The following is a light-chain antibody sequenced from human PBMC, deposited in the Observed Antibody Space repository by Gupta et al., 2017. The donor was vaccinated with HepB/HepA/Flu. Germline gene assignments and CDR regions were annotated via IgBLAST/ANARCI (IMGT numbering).Light chain of an antibody. Sequence: QSALTKPRSVSGSPGQSVPISCTGTSSDVGGYNYVSWYQQHPGKAPKLMIYDVNKRPSGVPDRFSGSKSGNTASLTISGLQAEDEADYYCSSYAGSYTVLFGGGTKLTVL. CDR3: SSYAGSYTVL. CDR2: DVN. CDR1: SSDVGGYNY. V-gene: IGLV2-11*01. J-gene: IGLJ2*01.